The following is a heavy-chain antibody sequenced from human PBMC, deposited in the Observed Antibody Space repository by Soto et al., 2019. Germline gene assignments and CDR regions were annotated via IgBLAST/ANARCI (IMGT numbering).Heavy chain of an antibody. D-gene: IGHD1-1*01. V-gene: IGHV5-51*01. CDR1: GYRFTNYW. CDR3: ARLHGAATGPDY. Sequence: PGESLKISCKGSGYRFTNYWIGWVRQMPGKGLEGMGIIYPGDSDTRYSPSFQGQVTMSADKSISTAYLRWSSLKASDTAIYYCARLHGAATGPDYWGQGTLVTVSS. CDR2: IYPGDSDT. J-gene: IGHJ4*02.